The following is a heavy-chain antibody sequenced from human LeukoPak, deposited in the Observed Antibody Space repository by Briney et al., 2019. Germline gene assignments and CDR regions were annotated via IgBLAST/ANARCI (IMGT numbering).Heavy chain of an antibody. CDR2: INNVGSHI. V-gene: IGHV3-21*01. Sequence: GGPLRLSCTTSGFTFSTSAMNWVRQAPGKGLEWVSPINNVGSHIYYADSVRGRFIISRDNAKNSFFLQMSNLRAEDTAVYYCARDPTHYLRYGYFDYWGQGILVTVSS. CDR1: GFTFSTSA. J-gene: IGHJ4*02. D-gene: IGHD3-9*01. CDR3: ARDPTHYLRYGYFDY.